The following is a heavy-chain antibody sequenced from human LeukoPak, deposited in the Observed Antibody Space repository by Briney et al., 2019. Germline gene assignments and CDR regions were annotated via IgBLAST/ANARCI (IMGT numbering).Heavy chain of an antibody. Sequence: SVKVSCKASGGTFSSYAISWVRQAPGQGLEWMGGIIPIFGTANYAQKFQGRVTITTDESTSTAYMELSSLRSEDTAVYYCARERPPRYSSSDDNWFDPWGLGTLVTVSS. J-gene: IGHJ5*02. CDR1: GGTFSSYA. CDR3: ARERPPRYSSSDDNWFDP. D-gene: IGHD6-6*01. V-gene: IGHV1-69*05. CDR2: IIPIFGTA.